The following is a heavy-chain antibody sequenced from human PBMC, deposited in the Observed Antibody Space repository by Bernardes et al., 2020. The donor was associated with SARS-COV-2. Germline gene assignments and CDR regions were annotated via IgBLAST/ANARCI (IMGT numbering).Heavy chain of an antibody. Sequence: GSLRLSCAASGFTFSSYGMHWVRQAPGKGLEWVAVIWYDGSNKYYADSVKGRFTISRDNSKNTLYLQMNSLRAEDTAVYYCARDPQGGIVANPKENYGMDVWGQGTTVTVSS. D-gene: IGHD5-12*01. V-gene: IGHV3-33*01. CDR2: IWYDGSNK. CDR1: GFTFSSYG. J-gene: IGHJ6*02. CDR3: ARDPQGGIVANPKENYGMDV.